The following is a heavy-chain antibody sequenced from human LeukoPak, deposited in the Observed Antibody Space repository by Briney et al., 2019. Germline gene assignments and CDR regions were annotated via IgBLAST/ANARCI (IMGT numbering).Heavy chain of an antibody. CDR1: GGSISSHY. CDR2: IYYSGST. V-gene: IGHV4-59*11. D-gene: IGHD2-21*01. CDR3: ARDIRY. Sequence: SETLSLTCTVSGGSISSHYWSWIRQPPGKGLEWIGYIYYSGSTNYNPSLKSRVTISVDTSKNQVSLKLNSVTAADTAVYYCARDIRYWGQGTLVTVYS. J-gene: IGHJ4*02.